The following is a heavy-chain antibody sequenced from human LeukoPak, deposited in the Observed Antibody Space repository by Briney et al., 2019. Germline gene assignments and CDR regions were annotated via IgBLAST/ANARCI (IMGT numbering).Heavy chain of an antibody. CDR2: IYYSGST. CDR3: AKDLPGPAVAGNFDY. Sequence: SETLSLTCTVSGGSISSGGYYWSWIRQHPGKGLEWIGYIYYSGSTYYNPSLKSRVTISVDTSKNQFSLKLSSVTAEDTAVYYCAKDLPGPAVAGNFDYWGQGTLVTVSS. D-gene: IGHD6-19*01. J-gene: IGHJ4*02. CDR1: GGSISSGGYY. V-gene: IGHV4-31*03.